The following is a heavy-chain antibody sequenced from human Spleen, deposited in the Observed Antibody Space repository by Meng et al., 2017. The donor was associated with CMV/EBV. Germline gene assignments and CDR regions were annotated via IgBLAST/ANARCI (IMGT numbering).Heavy chain of an antibody. V-gene: IGHV4-38-2*02. CDR3: ARGAYSSGWYEGYAFDI. Sequence: GSLRLSCTVSGYPISSGYYWSWIRQPPGKGLEWIGEINHSGSTNYNPSLKSRVTISVDTSKNQFSLKLSSVTAADTAVYYCARGAYSSGWYEGYAFDIWGQGTMVTVSS. CDR2: INHSGST. D-gene: IGHD6-19*01. J-gene: IGHJ3*02. CDR1: GYPISSGYY.